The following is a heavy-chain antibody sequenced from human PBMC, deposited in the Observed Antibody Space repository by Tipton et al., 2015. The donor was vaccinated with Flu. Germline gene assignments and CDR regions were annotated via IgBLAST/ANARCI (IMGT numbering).Heavy chain of an antibody. CDR1: GGSISNYY. CDR2: ISTSGST. D-gene: IGHD5-12*01. Sequence: TLSLTCTVSGGSISNYYWSWIRQPAGKGLEWIGRISTSGSTNYNASLESRVTMSRDTSKNHFSLRLSSATAADTALYYCARDLRGYSGYTGGDAFDLWGPGIMVTVSS. CDR3: ARDLRGYSGYTGGDAFDL. J-gene: IGHJ3*01. V-gene: IGHV4-4*07.